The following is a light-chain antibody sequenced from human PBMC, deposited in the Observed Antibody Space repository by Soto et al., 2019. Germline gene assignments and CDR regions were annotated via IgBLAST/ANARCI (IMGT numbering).Light chain of an antibody. Sequence: IVMTQSPATLSVSPGEGVTLSCRASQSVRSHLAWYQQKPGQPPRLLIYGASTRATGIPARFSGSGFGTEFTLTISSLQSEDFAVYYCQQRSNWPPTFGGGTKVDIK. V-gene: IGKV3-15*01. CDR2: GAS. CDR1: QSVRSH. J-gene: IGKJ4*01. CDR3: QQRSNWPPT.